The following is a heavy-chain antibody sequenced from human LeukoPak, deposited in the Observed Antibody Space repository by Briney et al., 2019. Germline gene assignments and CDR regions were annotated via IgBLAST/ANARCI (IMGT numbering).Heavy chain of an antibody. V-gene: IGHV3-21*01. Sequence: GGSLRLSCAASGFTFSSYNFNWVRQAPGKGLEWVSSISSSSSYIYYTDSVKGRFTISRDNARNSLFLQMSSLRAEDTAVYYCARDSLHPRRLSDAFDVWGQGTMVTVSS. CDR1: GFTFSSYN. CDR2: ISSSSSYI. D-gene: IGHD3-16*02. J-gene: IGHJ3*01. CDR3: ARDSLHPRRLSDAFDV.